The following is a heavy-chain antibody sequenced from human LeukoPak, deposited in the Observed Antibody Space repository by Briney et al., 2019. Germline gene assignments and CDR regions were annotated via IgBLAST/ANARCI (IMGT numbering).Heavy chain of an antibody. V-gene: IGHV3-53*01. J-gene: IGHJ6*03. CDR2: IYSGGST. Sequence: GGSLRLSCAASGFTFSSYSMNWVRQAPGKGLEWVSVIYSGGSTYYADSVKGRFTISRDNSKNTLYLQVSSLRAEDTAVYYCARAYYYYYMDVWGRGTTVTVSS. CDR3: ARAYYYYYMDV. CDR1: GFTFSSYS.